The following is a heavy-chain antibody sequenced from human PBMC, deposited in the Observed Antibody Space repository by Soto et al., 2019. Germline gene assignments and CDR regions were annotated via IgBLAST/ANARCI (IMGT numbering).Heavy chain of an antibody. J-gene: IGHJ5*01. V-gene: IGHV3-21*06. CDR1: GFTFSRYG. D-gene: IGHD2-2*01. CDR2: ISSSTSYV. Sequence: GGSLRLSCAASGFTFSRYGMNWLRQAPGKGLEWVASISSSTSYVYYADSVKGRFSTSRDNAKNILYLEMYALRTEDTAVYYCARDPSEGRVGNWFESWGQGTLVTSPQ. CDR3: ARDPSEGRVGNWFES.